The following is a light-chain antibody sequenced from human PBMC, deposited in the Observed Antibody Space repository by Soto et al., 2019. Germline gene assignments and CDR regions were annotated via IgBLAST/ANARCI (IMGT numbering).Light chain of an antibody. V-gene: IGLV2-14*01. CDR1: TSDVGGYNY. Sequence: QSALTQPASVSGSLGQSITISCTGTTSDVGGYNYVSWYQQHPGKAPILMIYEVTNRPSGVSNRFSGSKSGNTASLTISGLQVEDEAEYFCGSYTGSITYVFGNGTKLTV. CDR2: EVT. J-gene: IGLJ1*01. CDR3: GSYTGSITYV.